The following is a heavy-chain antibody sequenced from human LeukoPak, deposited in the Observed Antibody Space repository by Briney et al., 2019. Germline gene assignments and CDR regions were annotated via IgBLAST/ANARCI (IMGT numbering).Heavy chain of an antibody. CDR2: IYYSGYT. Sequence: SDTLSLTCTVSGGSISSYYWSWIRQPPGKGLEWIGYIYYSGYTNYNPSLRSRVTISVDTSKNQFSLKLSSVTAADTAVYYCARVGYDFWSGPDYWGQGTLVTVSS. J-gene: IGHJ4*02. D-gene: IGHD3-3*01. V-gene: IGHV4-59*07. CDR3: ARVGYDFWSGPDY. CDR1: GGSISSYY.